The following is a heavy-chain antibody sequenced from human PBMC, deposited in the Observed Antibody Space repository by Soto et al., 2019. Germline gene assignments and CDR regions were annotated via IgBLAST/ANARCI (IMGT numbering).Heavy chain of an antibody. CDR3: ARSDGRY. V-gene: IGHV4-59*11. Sequence: SETMSLTRTVAGGKISSHYWSWIRQPPGKGLEWIGYIYYSGSTNYNPSLKSRVTISVDTSKNQFSLKLSSVTAADTAVYYCARSDGRYWGQGTLVTVSS. CDR2: IYYSGST. J-gene: IGHJ4*02. CDR1: GGKISSHY.